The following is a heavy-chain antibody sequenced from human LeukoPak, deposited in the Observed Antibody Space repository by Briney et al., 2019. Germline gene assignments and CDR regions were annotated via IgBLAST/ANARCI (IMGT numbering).Heavy chain of an antibody. CDR2: INPSGGST. D-gene: IGHD3-22*01. V-gene: IGHV1-46*01. CDR3: ARDSGYYDSSGGSDAFDI. CDR1: GYTFTSYY. Sequence: ASVKVSCKASGYTFTSYYMHWVRQAPGQGLEWMGIINPSGGSTSYAQKFQGRVTMTRDTSTSTVYMELSSLRSEDTAVYYGARDSGYYDSSGGSDAFDIWGQGTMVTVSS. J-gene: IGHJ3*02.